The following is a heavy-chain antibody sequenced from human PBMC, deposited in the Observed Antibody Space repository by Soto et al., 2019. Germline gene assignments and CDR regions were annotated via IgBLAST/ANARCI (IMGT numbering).Heavy chain of an antibody. V-gene: IGHV1-18*01. CDR1: GYTFTSYG. D-gene: IGHD3-22*01. CDR2: ISAYNGNT. CDR3: ARDHYYDSSGYPSPNWFDP. Sequence: ASVKVSCKASGYTFTSYGISWVRQAPGQGLEWMGWISAYNGNTSYAQKLQGRVTMTTDTSTSTAYMELRSLRSDDTAVYYCARDHYYDSSGYPSPNWFDPWGQGTLVTVSS. J-gene: IGHJ5*02.